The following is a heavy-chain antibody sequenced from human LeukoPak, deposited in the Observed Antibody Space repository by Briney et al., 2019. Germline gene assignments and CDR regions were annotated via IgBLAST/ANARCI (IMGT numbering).Heavy chain of an antibody. Sequence: SGPTLVKPTQTLTLTCTFSGFSLSTSGVGVGWIRQPPGKALEWLALIYWDDDKRYSPSLKSRLTITKDTSKNQVVLTMTNMDPVDTATYYCAHRSGWYKVKGYYFDYWGQGTLVTVSS. CDR2: IYWDDDK. V-gene: IGHV2-5*02. CDR3: AHRSGWYKVKGYYFDY. CDR1: GFSLSTSGVG. J-gene: IGHJ4*02. D-gene: IGHD6-19*01.